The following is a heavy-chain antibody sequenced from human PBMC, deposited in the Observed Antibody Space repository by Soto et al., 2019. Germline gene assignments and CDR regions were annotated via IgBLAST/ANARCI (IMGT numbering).Heavy chain of an antibody. J-gene: IGHJ4*02. CDR2: INGDGSGT. V-gene: IGHV3-74*01. Sequence: EVQLVESGGGLVQPGGSLRLSCTASRFTFSGSWMNWVRQAPGKGLVWVSRINGDGSGTSYADFVKGRFTISRDDAKNTLFLQMNGLRAEDTAVYYCARGIFGSGTANDYWGQGTLVTVSS. CDR3: ARGIFGSGTANDY. CDR1: RFTFSGSW. D-gene: IGHD3-10*01.